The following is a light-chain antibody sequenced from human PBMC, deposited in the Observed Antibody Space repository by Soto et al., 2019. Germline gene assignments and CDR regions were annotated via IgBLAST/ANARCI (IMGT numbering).Light chain of an antibody. J-gene: IGKJ5*01. CDR2: DAS. CDR3: QQYDHLPIT. CDR1: QDIGTY. Sequence: DIQMTQSPSSLSASTGDRVSITCRATQDIGTYLAWYQQIPGEAPKLLIYDASKLETGVPSRFSGSGSGTDFTFTISSLQPEDFATYHCQQYDHLPITFGQGTRLEIK. V-gene: IGKV1-33*01.